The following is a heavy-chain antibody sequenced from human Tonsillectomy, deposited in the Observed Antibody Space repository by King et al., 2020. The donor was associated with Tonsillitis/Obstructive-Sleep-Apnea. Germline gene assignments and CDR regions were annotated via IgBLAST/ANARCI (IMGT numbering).Heavy chain of an antibody. CDR2: ISYDGSNK. J-gene: IGHJ5*02. D-gene: IGHD3-22*01. Sequence: VQLVESGGGVVQPGRSLRLSCAASGFTFSSYAMHWVRQAPGKGLEWVAVISYDGSNKYYADSVKGRFTISRDNSKNTLYLQMNSLRAEDTAVYYCARGGGGITMIPGRPWRFDPWGQGTLVTVSS. CDR3: ARGGGGITMIPGRPWRFDP. V-gene: IGHV3-30*04. CDR1: GFTFSSYA.